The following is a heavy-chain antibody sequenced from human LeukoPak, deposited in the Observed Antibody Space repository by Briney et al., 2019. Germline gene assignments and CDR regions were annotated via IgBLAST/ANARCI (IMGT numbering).Heavy chain of an antibody. Sequence: HPGGSLRLSCAASGFTFSSYAMSWVRQAPGKGLEWVSAISGSGGSTYYADSVKGRFTISRDNSKNTLYLQMNSLRAEDTAVYYCAKIRDVLLWFGEGKIDYWGQGTLVTVSS. D-gene: IGHD3-10*01. V-gene: IGHV3-23*01. CDR3: AKIRDVLLWFGEGKIDY. CDR2: ISGSGGST. J-gene: IGHJ4*02. CDR1: GFTFSSYA.